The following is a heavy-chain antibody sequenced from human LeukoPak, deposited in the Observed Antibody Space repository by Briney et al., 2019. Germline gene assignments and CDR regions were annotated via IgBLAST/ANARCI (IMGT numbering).Heavy chain of an antibody. CDR1: GFTVSSNY. CDR2: IYSGGNT. J-gene: IGHJ4*02. CDR3: VRDIYCSGGSCIHN. D-gene: IGHD2-15*01. V-gene: IGHV3-66*01. Sequence: GSLRLSCAASGFTVSSNYMSWVRQAPGKGLEWVSVIYSGGNTYHADSVKGRFTISRDNSKNMLYLQVNSLRVEDTAVYYCVRDIYCSGGSCIHNWGQGTLVTVSS.